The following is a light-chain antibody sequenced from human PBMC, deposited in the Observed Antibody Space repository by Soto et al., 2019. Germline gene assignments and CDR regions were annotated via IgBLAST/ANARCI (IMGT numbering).Light chain of an antibody. CDR2: DAF. V-gene: IGKV1-5*01. J-gene: IGKJ3*01. CDR3: QHYKSYFFT. CDR1: QSVSSC. Sequence: IQMTHSPSTLSASVVYRVTITCRASQSVSSCLALYQQKPGKAPKILIYDAFSLESGVPSRFSGSGSVTDFTLTISILQPDEFATYYCQHYKSYFFTFGPGTKVEIK.